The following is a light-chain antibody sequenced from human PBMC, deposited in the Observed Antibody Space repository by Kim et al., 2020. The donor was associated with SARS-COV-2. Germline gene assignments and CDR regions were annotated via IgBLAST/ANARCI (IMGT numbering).Light chain of an antibody. CDR3: NSRDSSGNHLV. CDR1: SLRSYY. V-gene: IGLV3-19*01. J-gene: IGLJ2*01. CDR2: GKI. Sequence: ALGQTVRITCQGDSLRSYYASWYQQKPGPAPVLVIYGKINRPSGIPDRFSGSSSGNTASLTITEAQAEDDADYYCNSRDSSGNHLVFGGGTQLSVL.